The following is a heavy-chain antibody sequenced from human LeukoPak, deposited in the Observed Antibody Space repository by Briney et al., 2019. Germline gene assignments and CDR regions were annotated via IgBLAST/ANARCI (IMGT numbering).Heavy chain of an antibody. CDR1: GGSISSYY. D-gene: IGHD3-22*01. Sequence: PSETLSLTCTVSGGSISSYYWSWIQQPPGKGLEWIGYIYYSGSTNYNPSLKSRVTISVDTSKNQFSLKLSSVTAADTAVYYCARGYYDSSGYYVRSNWFDPWGQGTLVTVSS. J-gene: IGHJ5*02. CDR3: ARGYYDSSGYYVRSNWFDP. CDR2: IYYSGST. V-gene: IGHV4-59*01.